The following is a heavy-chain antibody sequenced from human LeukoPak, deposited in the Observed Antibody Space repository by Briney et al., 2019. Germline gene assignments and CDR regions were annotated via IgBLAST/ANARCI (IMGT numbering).Heavy chain of an antibody. CDR2: IYPADSDT. V-gene: IGHV5-51*01. CDR3: AIFDFLFGEIDNWFDP. Sequence: GESLKISCKGSAYSFSTYWIGWVRQMPGKGLECMGIIYPADSDTRYSPSFQGQVTISADKSISTAYLQWSSLKASDTAMYYCAIFDFLFGEIDNWFDPWGQGTQVTVSS. D-gene: IGHD3-16*01. J-gene: IGHJ5*02. CDR1: AYSFSTYW.